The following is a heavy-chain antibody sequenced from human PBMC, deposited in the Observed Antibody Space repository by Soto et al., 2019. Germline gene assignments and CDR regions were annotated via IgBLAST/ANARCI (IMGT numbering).Heavy chain of an antibody. J-gene: IGHJ2*01. CDR2: ISDNGGST. CDR1: GFTFNNYT. D-gene: IGHD5-12*01. CDR3: ETKGGYGGYEDWYFDL. V-gene: IGHV3-64*01. Sequence: EVQLVESGGGLVQPGKSLRLSCAASGFTFNNYTMYWVRQAPGKGLECVSIISDNGGSTYYANSVKGRFTISRDNSKNALYLRMGSLRPEEMAVYYCETKGGYGGYEDWYFDLWGRGTLVTVSS.